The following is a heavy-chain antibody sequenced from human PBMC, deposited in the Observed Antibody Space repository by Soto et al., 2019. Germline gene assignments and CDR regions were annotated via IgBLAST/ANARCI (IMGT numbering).Heavy chain of an antibody. J-gene: IGHJ5*02. V-gene: IGHV4-30-2*01. Sequence: PSETLSLTCAVSGGSISSGGYSWSWIRQPPGEGLEWIGYIYHSGSTYYNPSLKIRVTISVDRSKNQFSLELSSVTVADTAVYYCARVPGPWGQGTLVTVSS. CDR3: ARVPGP. CDR1: GGSISSGGYS. CDR2: IYHSGST.